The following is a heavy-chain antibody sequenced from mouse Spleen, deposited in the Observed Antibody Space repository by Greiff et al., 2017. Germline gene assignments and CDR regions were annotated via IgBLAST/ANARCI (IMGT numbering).Heavy chain of an antibody. Sequence: DVKLVESGGGLVKPGGSLKLSCAASGFTFSSYAMSWVRQTPEKRLEWVATISDGGSYTYYPDNVKGRFTISRDNAKNNLYLQMSHLKSEDTAMYYCARVGAFDYWGQGTTLTVSS. V-gene: IGHV5-4*03. CDR1: GFTFSSYA. CDR2: ISDGGSYT. CDR3: ARVGAFDY. J-gene: IGHJ2*01.